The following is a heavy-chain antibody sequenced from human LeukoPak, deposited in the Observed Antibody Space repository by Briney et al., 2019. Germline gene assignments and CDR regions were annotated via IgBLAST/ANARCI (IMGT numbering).Heavy chain of an antibody. Sequence: GASVKVSCKASGYTFTGYYMHWVRQAPGQGLEWMGWINPNSGGTNYAQKFQGRVTMTRDTSISTAYMELSRLRSDDTAVYYCARVRSFRGRATTFDYWGQGTLVTVSS. CDR2: INPNSGGT. J-gene: IGHJ4*02. CDR3: ARVRSFRGRATTFDY. D-gene: IGHD5-24*01. V-gene: IGHV1-2*02. CDR1: GYTFTGYY.